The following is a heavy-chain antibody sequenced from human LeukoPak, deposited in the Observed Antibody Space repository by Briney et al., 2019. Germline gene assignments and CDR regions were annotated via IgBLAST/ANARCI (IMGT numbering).Heavy chain of an antibody. J-gene: IGHJ4*02. CDR3: ARENLGAAAFDY. V-gene: IGHV4-39*07. D-gene: IGHD6-13*01. CDR1: GGSISSSTYF. Sequence: SETLSLTCTVSGGSISSSTYFWGWIRQPPGKGLEWIGSIYYYSGSTYYNPSLKSRVTISVDTSKNQFSLKLSSVTAADTAVYYCARENLGAAAFDYWGQGTLVTVSS. CDR2: IYYYSGST.